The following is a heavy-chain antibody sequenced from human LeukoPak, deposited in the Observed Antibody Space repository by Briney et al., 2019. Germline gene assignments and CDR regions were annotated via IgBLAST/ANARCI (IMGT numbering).Heavy chain of an antibody. V-gene: IGHV4-39*01. J-gene: IGHJ5*02. Sequence: SETLSLSCTVSGASISNSAYYWLWIRQPPGEGLECIRTVHYSGSTFYNPSLKSRVNISVDTSRNQFSLQLSSVTAADTAVYYCARLFFVIDTWGQGTLVTVSS. CDR2: VHYSGST. CDR1: GASISNSAYY. CDR3: ARLFFVIDT. D-gene: IGHD3-3*01.